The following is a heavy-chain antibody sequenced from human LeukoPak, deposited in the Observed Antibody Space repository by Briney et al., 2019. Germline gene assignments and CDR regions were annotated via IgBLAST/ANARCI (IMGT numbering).Heavy chain of an antibody. D-gene: IGHD2-8*02. CDR2: IYWDDDK. Sequence: TLSLTCTVSAYSITNGHYWGWIRQPPGKALEWLAIIYWDDDKRYSSSLKTRLTVTKDHSKNQVVLTMTNVGPADTGTYYCAHTGGALKALDYWGQGTLVTVPS. CDR1: AYSITNGHYW. V-gene: IGHV2-5*02. J-gene: IGHJ4*02. CDR3: AHTGGALKALDY.